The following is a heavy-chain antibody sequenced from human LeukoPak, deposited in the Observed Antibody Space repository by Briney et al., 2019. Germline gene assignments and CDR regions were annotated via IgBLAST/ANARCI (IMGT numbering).Heavy chain of an antibody. CDR1: GYTFTSYG. CDR3: ARESGNLFYYDSSGYDPGWFDY. D-gene: IGHD3-22*01. Sequence: EASVKVSCKASGYTFTSYGISWVRQAPGQGLEWMGCISAYNGNTNYAQKLQGRVTMTTDTSTSTAYMELRSLRSDDTAVYYCARESGNLFYYDSSGYDPGWFDYWGQGTLVTVSS. J-gene: IGHJ4*02. CDR2: ISAYNGNT. V-gene: IGHV1-18*01.